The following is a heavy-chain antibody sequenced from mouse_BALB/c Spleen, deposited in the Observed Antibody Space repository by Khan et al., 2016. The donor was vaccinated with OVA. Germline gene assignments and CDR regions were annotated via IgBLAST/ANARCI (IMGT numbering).Heavy chain of an antibody. CDR1: GYTFTTAG. Sequence: QIQLVQSGPELKKPGETVRISCKASGYTFTTAGIQWVQQMPGKGLKWIGWINTHSGVPKYAEDFKGRFAFSLETSASTTYLQITNLKNEDTATYVCARRGSAYHRGDAGAMEYWGKGTSVTGSS. CDR2: INTHSGVP. CDR3: ARRGSAYHRGDAGAMEY. V-gene: IGHV9-4*02. J-gene: IGHJ4*01. D-gene: IGHD2-12*01.